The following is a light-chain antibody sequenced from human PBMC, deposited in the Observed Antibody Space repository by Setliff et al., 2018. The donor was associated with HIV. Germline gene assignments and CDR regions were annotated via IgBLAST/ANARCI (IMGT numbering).Light chain of an antibody. V-gene: IGLV2-14*01. CDR3: SSYAITNTLP. Sequence: QSALTQPASVSGSPGQSITISCTGTSSDVGGYSHVSWYQQHPGKAPKLIIYEVRNRPSGVSNRFSGSKSGNTASLTIFGLQAEDEADYYCSSYAITNTLPFGTGTKVTVL. J-gene: IGLJ1*01. CDR2: EVR. CDR1: SSDVGGYSH.